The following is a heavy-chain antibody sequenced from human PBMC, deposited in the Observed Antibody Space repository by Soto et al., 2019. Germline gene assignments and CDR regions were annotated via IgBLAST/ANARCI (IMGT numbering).Heavy chain of an antibody. V-gene: IGHV3-74*03. D-gene: IGHD3-10*01. CDR3: ARSVRSGTYPYYYYAMDV. Sequence: EVQLVESGGGLVQPGGSLRLSCAASGFTFSAYWMHWVRQAPGKGLVWVSRIHSNGKITTYADFVNGRFTISRDNAKNTLYLQMNSWRAEDTAVYYCARSVRSGTYPYYYYAMDVWGQGTTVTVSS. J-gene: IGHJ6*02. CDR2: IHSNGKIT. CDR1: GFTFSAYW.